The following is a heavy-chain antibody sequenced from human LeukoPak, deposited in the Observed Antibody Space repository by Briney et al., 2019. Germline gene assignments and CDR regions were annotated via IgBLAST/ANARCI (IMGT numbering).Heavy chain of an antibody. J-gene: IGHJ4*02. V-gene: IGHV3-23*01. Sequence: GGSLRLSCAASGFTFSSYAMSWVRQAPGRGLEWVSAFCGGSSSTYYADSVRGRFTISRDNSKNTVYLQMDSMRAEDTAVYYCAKENPLQNWNYDYWGQGTLVTVSS. CDR2: FCGGSSST. D-gene: IGHD1-1*01. CDR3: AKENPLQNWNYDY. CDR1: GFTFSSYA.